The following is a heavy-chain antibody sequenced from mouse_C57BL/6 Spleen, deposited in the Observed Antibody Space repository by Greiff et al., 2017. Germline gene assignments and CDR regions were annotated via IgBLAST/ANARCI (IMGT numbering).Heavy chain of an antibody. Sequence: EVHLVESGGGLVKPGGSLKLSCAASGFTFSDYGMHWVRQAPEKGLEWVAYISSGSSTIYYADTVKGRFTISRDNAKNTLFLQMTSLRSEDTAMYYCARPQMGLLHYFDYWGQGTTLTVSS. CDR1: GFTFSDYG. CDR3: ARPQMGLLHYFDY. D-gene: IGHD2-3*01. J-gene: IGHJ2*01. CDR2: ISSGSSTI. V-gene: IGHV5-17*01.